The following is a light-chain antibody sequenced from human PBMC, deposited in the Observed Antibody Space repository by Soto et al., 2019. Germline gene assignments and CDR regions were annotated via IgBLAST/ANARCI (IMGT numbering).Light chain of an antibody. CDR1: QDISSY. J-gene: IGKJ4*01. V-gene: IGKV1-9*01. CDR3: QQLKSYPLS. Sequence: DIQLTQSPSFLSASVGDRVTITCRTSQDISSYLAWYQQKPGKAPQLLISAASTLQSGVPSRFSGSGSGTEFMLTISSLQTEDFATYFCQQLKSYPLSFGGGTKVEI. CDR2: AAS.